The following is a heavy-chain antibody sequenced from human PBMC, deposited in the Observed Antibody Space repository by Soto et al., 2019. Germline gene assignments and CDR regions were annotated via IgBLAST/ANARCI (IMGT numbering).Heavy chain of an antibody. J-gene: IGHJ5*02. V-gene: IGHV4-34*01. Sequence: SETLSLTCAVYGGSFSGYYWSWIRQPPGKGLEWIGEINHSGSTNYNPSLKSRVTISVDTSKNQFSLKLSSVTAADTAVYSCARVRGGWFDPWGQGTLVTVSS. CDR3: ARVRGGWFDP. D-gene: IGHD3-10*01. CDR2: INHSGST. CDR1: GGSFSGYY.